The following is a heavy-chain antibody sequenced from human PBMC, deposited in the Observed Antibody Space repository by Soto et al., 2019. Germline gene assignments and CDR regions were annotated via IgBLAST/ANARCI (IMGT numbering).Heavy chain of an antibody. CDR3: AKASNYYYYGMDV. CDR1: GFTFSSYG. V-gene: IGHV3-30*18. Sequence: GGSLRLSCAASGFTFSSYGMHWVRQAPGKGLEWVAVISYDGSNKYYADSVKGRFTISRDNSKNTLYLQMNSLRAEDTAVYYCAKASNYYYYGMDVWGQGTMVTVSS. CDR2: ISYDGSNK. J-gene: IGHJ6*02.